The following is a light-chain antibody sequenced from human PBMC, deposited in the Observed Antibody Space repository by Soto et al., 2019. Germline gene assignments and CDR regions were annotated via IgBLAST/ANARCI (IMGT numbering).Light chain of an antibody. V-gene: IGLV2-8*01. J-gene: IGLJ1*01. CDR2: EVS. CDR3: SSYAGSNNFEV. Sequence: QSALTQPPSASGSPGQSVTISCTGTSSDVGGYNYVSWYQQHPGKAPKLMIYEVSKRPSGVPDRFSGSKSGNTASLTVSGLQAEDEADYYCSSYAGSNNFEVFGTGTK. CDR1: SSDVGGYNY.